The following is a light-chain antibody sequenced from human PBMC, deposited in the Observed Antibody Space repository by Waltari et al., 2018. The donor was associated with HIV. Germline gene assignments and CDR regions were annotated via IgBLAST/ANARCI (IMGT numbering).Light chain of an antibody. CDR3: QQYNDYALT. CDR1: QSITGW. V-gene: IGKV1-5*03. Sequence: DIQMTQPPSTLSAFVGDRVTITCRASQSITGWLAWYQQKPGKAPNLLIYKASDLESGVPSRFSGSGSETEFTLTISSLQPDDSATYYCQQYNDYALTFGGGTKVEIK. CDR2: KAS. J-gene: IGKJ4*02.